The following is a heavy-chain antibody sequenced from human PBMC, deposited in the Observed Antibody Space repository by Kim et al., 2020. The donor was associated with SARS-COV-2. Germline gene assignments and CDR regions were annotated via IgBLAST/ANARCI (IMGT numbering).Heavy chain of an antibody. V-gene: IGHV1-8*01. J-gene: IGHJ5*02. D-gene: IGHD6-19*01. Sequence: AKKFQGRVTMTRNTSISTAYMELSSLRSEDTAVYYCARGEVAATLNWFDPWGQGTLVTVSS. CDR3: ARGEVAATLNWFDP.